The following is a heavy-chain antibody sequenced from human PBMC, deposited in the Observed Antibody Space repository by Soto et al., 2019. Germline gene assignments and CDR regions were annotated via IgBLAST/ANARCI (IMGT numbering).Heavy chain of an antibody. Sequence: GASVKVSCKASGFTFTSSAMQWVRQARGQRLEWIGWIVVGSGNTNYAQKFQERVTITRDMSTSTAYMELSSLRSEDTAVYYCAAAPNYDSSGYYPPTLDYWGQGTLVTVSS. CDR1: GFTFTSSA. CDR3: AAAPNYDSSGYYPPTLDY. J-gene: IGHJ4*02. V-gene: IGHV1-58*02. D-gene: IGHD3-22*01. CDR2: IVVGSGNT.